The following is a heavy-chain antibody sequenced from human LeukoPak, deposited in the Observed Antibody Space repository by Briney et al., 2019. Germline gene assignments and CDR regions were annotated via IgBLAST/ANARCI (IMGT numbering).Heavy chain of an antibody. D-gene: IGHD2-15*01. CDR2: IDWDDDK. CDR3: GRTYRRSGSGHFDY. Sequence: SDPALVKPPQSVPLTYSYSGCVLSTSGMCVSWIRQPPAKALEWLARIDWDDDKYYSTSLKTRLTISKDTSKNQVVLTVTNMDPVDTATYYCGRTYRRSGSGHFDYWGQGTLVTVSS. V-gene: IGHV2-70*11. CDR1: GCVLSTSGMC. J-gene: IGHJ4*02.